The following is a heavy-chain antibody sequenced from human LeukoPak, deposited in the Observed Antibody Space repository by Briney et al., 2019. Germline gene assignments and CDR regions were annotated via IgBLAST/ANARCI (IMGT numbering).Heavy chain of an antibody. CDR1: GYSFSRHG. V-gene: IGHV3-33*01. CDR3: ARLWGAVSGYFDY. CDR2: IWYDGSDK. J-gene: IGHJ4*02. D-gene: IGHD6-19*01. Sequence: PGGSLILSCAVSGYSFSRHGMHWVRQAPGKGLEWVAAIWYDGSDKYYADSVKGRFTISRDNSKNMLYLQMDSLRAEDTALYYCARLWGAVSGYFDYWGQGTLVTVSS.